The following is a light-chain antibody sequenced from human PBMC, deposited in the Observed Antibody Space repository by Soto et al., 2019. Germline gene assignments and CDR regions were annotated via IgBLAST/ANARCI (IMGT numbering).Light chain of an antibody. CDR1: QSVSSSY. V-gene: IGKV3-20*01. Sequence: EIVLTQSPGTLSLSPGERATLSCRASQSVSSSYLAWYQQKPGQAPRLLIYVASSRATGVPDRFSGSGSGKDFTLTISRLEPEDFAVYYCQQYGSSPITFGQGTRLEIK. J-gene: IGKJ5*01. CDR2: VAS. CDR3: QQYGSSPIT.